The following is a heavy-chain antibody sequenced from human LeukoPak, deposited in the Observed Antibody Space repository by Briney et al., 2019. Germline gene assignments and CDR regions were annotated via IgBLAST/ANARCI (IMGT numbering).Heavy chain of an antibody. CDR3: ARVYSSSWYYFDY. V-gene: IGHV4-59*01. D-gene: IGHD6-13*01. CDR1: GGSISSYY. J-gene: IGHJ4*02. CDR2: IYYSGST. Sequence: SETLSLTCTVSGGSISSYYWSWIRRPPGKGLEWIGYIYYSGSTNYNPSLQSRVTISVDTSKNQFSPKLSSVTAADTAVYYCARVYSSSWYYFDYWGQGTLVTVSS.